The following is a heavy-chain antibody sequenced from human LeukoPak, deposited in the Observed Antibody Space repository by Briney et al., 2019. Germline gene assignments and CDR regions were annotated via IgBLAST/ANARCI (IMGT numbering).Heavy chain of an antibody. J-gene: IGHJ4*02. CDR2: IWYDGSNK. V-gene: IGHV3-33*01. CDR3: AREGITMDH. D-gene: IGHD3-10*01. Sequence: PGRSLRLSCAASGFTFSSYGMHWVGQAPGKGLEWVAVIWYDGSNKYYADSVKGRFTISRDNSKNTLYLQMNSLRAEDTAVYYCAREGITMDHWGQGTLVTVSS. CDR1: GFTFSSYG.